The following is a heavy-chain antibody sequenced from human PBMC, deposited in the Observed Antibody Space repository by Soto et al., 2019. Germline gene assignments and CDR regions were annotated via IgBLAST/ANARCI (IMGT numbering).Heavy chain of an antibody. J-gene: IGHJ4*02. V-gene: IGHV1-69*01. D-gene: IGHD2-21*02. CDR1: GGSFRNDA. CDR3: VREVVTETTLGYFDS. CDR2: IIPFFGTP. Sequence: QVHLVQSGAEVRESGSSVRVSCTASGGSFRNDAISWVRQAPGQGLEWLGRIIPFFGTPDYSQRFQGRLTIIADESTGTVHMDLRRLRSDDTAVYYCVREVVTETTLGYFDSWCQGALVTASS.